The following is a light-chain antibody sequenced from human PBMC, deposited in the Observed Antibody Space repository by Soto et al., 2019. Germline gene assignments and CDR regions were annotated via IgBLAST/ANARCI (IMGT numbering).Light chain of an antibody. J-gene: IGKJ1*01. Sequence: EIVLTQSPGTLSLSPGERVTLSCRASQSVRSSYLAWYQQKPGQAPSLLIHGASTRAPGFPDRFSGSGSGTDFTLPISRLEPADFAVYYCQQYGSSPWTFGQGTKVDIK. CDR3: QQYGSSPWT. V-gene: IGKV3-20*01. CDR1: QSVRSSY. CDR2: GAS.